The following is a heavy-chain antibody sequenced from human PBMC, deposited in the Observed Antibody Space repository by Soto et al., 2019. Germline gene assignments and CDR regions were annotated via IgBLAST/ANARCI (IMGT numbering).Heavy chain of an antibody. CDR2: VYYTGST. J-gene: IGHJ6*03. CDR1: GGSISNFY. CDR3: ARTVLGPDLLADSFVDYYYYMDV. V-gene: IGHV4-59*08. D-gene: IGHD3-9*01. Sequence: QVQLQESGPGLVRPSETLSLTCTVSGGSISNFYWSWIRQPPGKGLEWMSYVYYTGSTSYIPSHNSRVTFSADASRGQFSLRLNSVTAADTAVYYCARTVLGPDLLADSFVDYYYYMDVWGQGTTVTVSS.